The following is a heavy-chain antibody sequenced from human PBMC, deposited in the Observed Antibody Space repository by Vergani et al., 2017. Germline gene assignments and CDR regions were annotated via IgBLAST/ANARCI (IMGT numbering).Heavy chain of an antibody. Sequence: QVQLVQSGAEVKKPGASVKVSCKASGYTFTSYYMHWVRQAPGLGLEWMGIINPSGGSTSYAQKFQGRVTMTRDTSTSTVYMELSSLRSEDTAVYYCARVKGYCSSTSCQRPFGYWGQGTLGTGSS. CDR1: GYTFTSYY. CDR2: INPSGGST. CDR3: ARVKGYCSSTSCQRPFGY. V-gene: IGHV1-46*03. D-gene: IGHD2-2*01. J-gene: IGHJ4*02.